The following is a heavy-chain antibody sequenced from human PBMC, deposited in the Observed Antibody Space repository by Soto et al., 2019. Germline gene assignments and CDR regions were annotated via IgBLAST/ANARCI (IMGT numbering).Heavy chain of an antibody. CDR3: ARESRYCTSTSSRHRTDWFAP. V-gene: IGHV4-38-2*02. D-gene: IGHD2-2*01. Sequence: LSLTCAVSGYSISSGYYWGWIRQPPGKGLEWIGTIYHNGSTYYNPSLKSRVTISVDTSKNQFSLKLSSVTAPDTAVYFCARESRYCTSTSSRHRTDWFAPWGQGTLVTVSS. J-gene: IGHJ5*02. CDR2: IYHNGST. CDR1: GYSISSGYY.